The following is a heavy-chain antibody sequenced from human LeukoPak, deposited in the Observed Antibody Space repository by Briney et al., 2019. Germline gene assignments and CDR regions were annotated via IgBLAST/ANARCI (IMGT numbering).Heavy chain of an antibody. CDR2: INHSGST. Sequence: SETLSLTCAVYGGSFSGYYWSWIRQPPWKGLEWIGEINHSGSTKYNPSLKSRVSMSVDTSKNQFSLRLNSVTAADTAVYYCARRRRSGIGWFDPWGQGTLVTVSS. CDR3: ARRRRSGIGWFDP. J-gene: IGHJ5*02. D-gene: IGHD1-26*01. CDR1: GGSFSGYY. V-gene: IGHV4-34*01.